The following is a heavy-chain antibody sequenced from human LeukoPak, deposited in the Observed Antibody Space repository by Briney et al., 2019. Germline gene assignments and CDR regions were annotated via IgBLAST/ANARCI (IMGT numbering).Heavy chain of an antibody. J-gene: IGHJ4*02. CDR1: GFTFSSYE. V-gene: IGHV3-48*03. CDR3: ARYPPMTTVTYFDY. D-gene: IGHD4-17*01. Sequence: PGGSLRLSCAASGFTFSSYEMNWVRQAPGKGLEWVSYISSSGSTIYYADSVKGRFTISRDNAKNSLYLQMNSLRAGDTAVYYCARYPPMTTVTYFDYWGQGTLVTVSS. CDR2: ISSSGSTI.